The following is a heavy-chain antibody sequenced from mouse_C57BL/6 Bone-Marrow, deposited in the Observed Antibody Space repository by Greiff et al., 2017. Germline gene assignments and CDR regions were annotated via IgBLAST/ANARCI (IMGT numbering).Heavy chain of an antibody. D-gene: IGHD4-1*01. CDR2: ISNLAYST. CDR1: GFTFSDYG. V-gene: IGHV5-15*01. J-gene: IGHJ4*01. Sequence: EVKLMESGGGLVQPGGSLKLSCAASGFTFSDYGMAWVRQAPRKGPEWVAFISNLAYSTYYADTVTGRVTITGEKAKNTLYLEMSSLRSEDTAMYYCARQTAYYYYAMDYWGQGTSVTVSS. CDR3: ARQTAYYYYAMDY.